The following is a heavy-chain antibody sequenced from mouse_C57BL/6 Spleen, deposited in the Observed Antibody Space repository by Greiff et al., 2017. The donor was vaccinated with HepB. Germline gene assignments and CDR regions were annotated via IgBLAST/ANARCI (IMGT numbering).Heavy chain of an antibody. CDR3: ARWYSSGYNFDY. V-gene: IGHV1-82*01. J-gene: IGHJ2*01. Sequence: QVQLQQSGPELVKPGASVKISCKASGYAFSSSWMNWVKQRPGKGLEWIGRIYPGDGDTNYNGKFKGKATLTADKSSSTAYMQLSSLTSEDSAVYFCARWYSSGYNFDYWGQGTTLTVSS. CDR1: GYAFSSSW. CDR2: IYPGDGDT. D-gene: IGHD3-2*02.